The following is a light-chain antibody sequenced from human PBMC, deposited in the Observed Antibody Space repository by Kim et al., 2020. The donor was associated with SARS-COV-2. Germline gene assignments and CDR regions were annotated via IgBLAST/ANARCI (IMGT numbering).Light chain of an antibody. Sequence: SSTISCTATSSDVGSYNLVSWYQQHPGKAPKLMIYEGSKRPSGVSNRFSGSKSGNTASLTISGLQAEDEADYYCCSYAGSSTCWVFGGGTQLTVL. CDR1: SSDVGSYNL. J-gene: IGLJ3*02. V-gene: IGLV2-23*01. CDR2: EGS. CDR3: CSYAGSSTCWV.